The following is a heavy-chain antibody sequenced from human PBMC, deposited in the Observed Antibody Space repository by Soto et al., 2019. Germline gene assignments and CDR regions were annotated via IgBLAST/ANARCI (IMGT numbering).Heavy chain of an antibody. CDR3: ASTEGYCGGDCSPRYYYYGMDV. Sequence: SETLSLTCTVSGGSISSGDYYLSWIRQPPGKGLEWIGYIYYSGSTYYNPSLKSRVTISVDTSKNQFSLKLSSVTAADTAVYYCASTEGYCGGDCSPRYYYYGMDVWGQGTTVTVSS. CDR2: IYYSGST. V-gene: IGHV4-30-4*01. CDR1: GGSISSGDYY. J-gene: IGHJ6*02. D-gene: IGHD2-21*02.